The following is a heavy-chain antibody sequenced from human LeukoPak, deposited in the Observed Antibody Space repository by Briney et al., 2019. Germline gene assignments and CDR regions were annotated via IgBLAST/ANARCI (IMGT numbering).Heavy chain of an antibody. D-gene: IGHD3-10*01. Sequence: SQTLSPTCTVSGGSISSSSCYCGWIRQPPGKELEWIGSIYYSVSTYYNPSLQSRVTIAVDTSKNQFSLKLSSVTAAVTAVYDFARLGVAAGLDYWGQGTLVTVSS. CDR2: IYYSVST. J-gene: IGHJ4*02. CDR1: GGSISSSSCY. V-gene: IGHV4-39*01. CDR3: ARLGVAAGLDY.